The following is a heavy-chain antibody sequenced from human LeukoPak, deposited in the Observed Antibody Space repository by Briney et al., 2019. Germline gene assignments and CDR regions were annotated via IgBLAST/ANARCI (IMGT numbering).Heavy chain of an antibody. CDR3: ARRRCSGGSCSFDY. CDR1: GDSITSSSYY. D-gene: IGHD2-15*01. CDR2: IYHSGST. J-gene: IGHJ4*02. V-gene: IGHV4-39*01. Sequence: SETLSLTCAVSGDSITSSSYYWAWIRQPPGKGLEWIGTIYHSGSTYYNSSLKSRVTTSVDTSKNQFSLKLSSVTAADTAVYYCARRRCSGGSCSFDYWGQGTLVTVSS.